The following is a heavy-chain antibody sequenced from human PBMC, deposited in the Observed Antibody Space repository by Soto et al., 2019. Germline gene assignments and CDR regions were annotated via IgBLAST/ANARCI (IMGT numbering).Heavy chain of an antibody. CDR3: AREYCSSTSCYGYYYYYGMDV. J-gene: IGHJ6*02. CDR1: GGSISSYY. CDR2: IYTSGST. D-gene: IGHD2-2*01. V-gene: IGHV4-4*07. Sequence: SETLSLTCTVSGGSISSYYWSWIRQPAGKGLEWTGRIYTSGSTNYNPSLKSRVTMSVDTSKNQFSLKLSSVTAADTAVYYCAREYCSSTSCYGYYYYYGMDVWGQGTTVTVSS.